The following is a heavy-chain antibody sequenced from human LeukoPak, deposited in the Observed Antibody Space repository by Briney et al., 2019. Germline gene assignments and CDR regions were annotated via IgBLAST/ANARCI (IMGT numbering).Heavy chain of an antibody. CDR2: ISWSGGSI. CDR1: GFTFDDYP. Sequence: GGSLRLSCAASGFTFDDYPMHWVRQAPGKGLEWVSGISWSGGSIAYADSVKGRFTISRDNAKNSLYLQMNSLRAEDTAVYYCARDEYDILTDYDYWGQGILVTVSS. J-gene: IGHJ4*02. V-gene: IGHV3-9*01. D-gene: IGHD3-9*01. CDR3: ARDEYDILTDYDY.